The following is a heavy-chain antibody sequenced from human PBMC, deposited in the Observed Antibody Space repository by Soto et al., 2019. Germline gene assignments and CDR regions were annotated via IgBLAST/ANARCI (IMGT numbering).Heavy chain of an antibody. CDR3: AKAYFVWSSEQPYYFDY. CDR2: ISGSGGRS. J-gene: IGHJ4*02. CDR1: GFTFSNYA. Sequence: EVQLLDSGGGLVQPGGSLRLSCAASGFTFSNYAMTWVRQGPGKGLEWVSGISGSGGRSYYADSVKGRFTISRDNSKSTLYLQMNRLRAVDTAVYYCAKAYFVWSSEQPYYFDYWGQGTLVTVSS. D-gene: IGHD3-16*01. V-gene: IGHV3-23*01.